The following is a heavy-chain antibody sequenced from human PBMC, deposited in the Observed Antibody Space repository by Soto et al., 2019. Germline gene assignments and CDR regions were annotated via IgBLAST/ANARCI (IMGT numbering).Heavy chain of an antibody. CDR3: PRVNGDYGSEAFDI. CDR1: RFIFSDYY. CDR2: ISSSGYGL. Sequence: QEQLVESGGGLVKPGGSLRLSCTASRFIFSDYYMSWIRQAPGKGLEWVSYISSSGYGLYSADSLMGRFTNSRDNAKNSLYLQMDSLRAEDRPVYYCPRVNGDYGSEAFDIWGQGTMVTISS. D-gene: IGHD4-17*01. J-gene: IGHJ3*02. V-gene: IGHV3-11*01.